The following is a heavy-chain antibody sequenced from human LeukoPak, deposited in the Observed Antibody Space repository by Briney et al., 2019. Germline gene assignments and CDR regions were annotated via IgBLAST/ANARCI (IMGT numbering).Heavy chain of an antibody. J-gene: IGHJ6*03. V-gene: IGHV1-69*05. CDR2: IIPIFGTA. CDR3: ARGPGSSYYYYYYMDV. CDR1: GGTFTSYA. Sequence: SVKVSCKASGGTFTSYAISWVRQAPGQGLEWMGGIIPIFGTANYAQKFQGRVTITTDESTSTAYMELSSLRSEDTAVYYCARGPGSSYYYYYYMDVWGKGTTVTVSS. D-gene: IGHD6-6*01.